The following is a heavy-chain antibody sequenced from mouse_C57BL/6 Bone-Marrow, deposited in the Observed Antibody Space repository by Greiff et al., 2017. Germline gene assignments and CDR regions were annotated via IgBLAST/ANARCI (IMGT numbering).Heavy chain of an antibody. CDR3: TRFYGSSQYYFDY. Sequence: VQLQQSGAELVRPGASVTLSCKASGYTFTDYEMHWVKQTPVHGLEWIGAIDPETGGTAYNQKFKGKAILTADKSSSTAYMELRSLTSEDSAVYYCTRFYGSSQYYFDYWGQGTTLTVAS. CDR1: GYTFTDYE. CDR2: IDPETGGT. V-gene: IGHV1-15*01. J-gene: IGHJ2*01. D-gene: IGHD1-1*01.